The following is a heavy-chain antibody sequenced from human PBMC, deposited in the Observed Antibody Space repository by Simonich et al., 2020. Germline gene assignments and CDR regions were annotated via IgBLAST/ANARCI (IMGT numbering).Heavy chain of an antibody. CDR2: KKKDGSEK. Sequence: EVQLVESGGGLVQPGGSLRLSCAASGFTFSSYWMSWVRQAPGKGLEWVANKKKDGSEKYYLDAVKGRFTSSRDNAKNSLYLQMNSLRAEDTAVYYCARDGLGTAYYYYMDVWGKGITVTVSS. CDR1: GFTFSSYW. CDR3: ARDGLGTAYYYYMDV. J-gene: IGHJ6*03. D-gene: IGHD7-27*01. V-gene: IGHV3-7*01.